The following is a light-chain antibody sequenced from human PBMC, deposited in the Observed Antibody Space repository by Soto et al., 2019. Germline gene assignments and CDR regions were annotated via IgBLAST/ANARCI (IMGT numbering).Light chain of an antibody. CDR3: SSYTSSSIVV. J-gene: IGLJ2*01. CDR1: SSDVGAYNY. CDR2: EVS. Sequence: QSALTQPPSASGSPGQSVTISCTGTSSDVGAYNYVSWYQQHPGKAPKLMIYEVSKRPSGVPDRFSGSKSGNTASLTVSGLQAEDEAGYYCSSYTSSSIVVFGGGTKLTVL. V-gene: IGLV2-8*01.